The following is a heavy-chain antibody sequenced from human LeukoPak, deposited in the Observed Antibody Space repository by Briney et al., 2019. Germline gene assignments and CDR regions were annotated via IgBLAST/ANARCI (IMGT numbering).Heavy chain of an antibody. CDR2: INPNSGGT. J-gene: IGHJ4*02. CDR1: GYTFTGYY. Sequence: WASVKVSCEASGYTFTGYYMHWVRQAPGQGLEWMGWINPNSGGTNYAQKFRGRVTMTRDTSISTAYMELSRLRSDDTAVYYCARDQTTMVRGVIPGYWGQGTLVTVSS. V-gene: IGHV1-2*02. CDR3: ARDQTTMVRGVIPGY. D-gene: IGHD3-10*01.